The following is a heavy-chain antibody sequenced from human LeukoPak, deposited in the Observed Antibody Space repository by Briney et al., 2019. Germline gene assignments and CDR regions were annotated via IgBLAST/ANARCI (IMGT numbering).Heavy chain of an antibody. CDR3: ARAIWVSGSWYGDAFDI. D-gene: IGHD6-13*01. V-gene: IGHV4-34*01. CDR1: GGSFSGYY. J-gene: IGHJ3*02. Sequence: SETLSLTCAVYGGSFSGYYWSRIRQPPGKGLEWIGEINHSGSTNYNPSLKSRVTISVDTSKNQFSLKLSSVTAADTAVYYCARAIWVSGSWYGDAFDIWGQGTMVTVSS. CDR2: INHSGST.